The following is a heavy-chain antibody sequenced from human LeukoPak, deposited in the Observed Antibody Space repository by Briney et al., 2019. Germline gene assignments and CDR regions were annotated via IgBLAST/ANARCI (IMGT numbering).Heavy chain of an antibody. Sequence: GGSLRLSCSASGFTFSSFAMHWVRQAPGKGLEYVAAVSRNGGSTYYADSVKGRFTISRDNSKNTLYLQMSSLRAEDTAVYLCVKDLRSDFMGVLSRYLSYWGQGTLVTVSS. CDR2: VSRNGGST. D-gene: IGHD2/OR15-2a*01. V-gene: IGHV3-64D*09. J-gene: IGHJ4*02. CDR3: VKDLRSDFMGVLSRYLSY. CDR1: GFTFSSFA.